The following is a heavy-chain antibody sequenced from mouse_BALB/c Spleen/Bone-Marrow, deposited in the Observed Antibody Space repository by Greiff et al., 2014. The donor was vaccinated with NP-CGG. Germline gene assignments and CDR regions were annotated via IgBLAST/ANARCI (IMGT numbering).Heavy chain of an antibody. Sequence: EVMLVESGGGLVQPGGSRKLSCAASGFTFSSFGVHWVRQAPEKGLEWVAYISSGSSTIYYADTVKGRFTISRDNPKNTLFLQMASLRSEDTSMYYCARGKYGYDHWGQGTTLTVSS. CDR3: ARGKYGYDH. J-gene: IGHJ2*01. V-gene: IGHV5-17*02. CDR2: ISSGSSTI. D-gene: IGHD2-10*02. CDR1: GFTFSSFG.